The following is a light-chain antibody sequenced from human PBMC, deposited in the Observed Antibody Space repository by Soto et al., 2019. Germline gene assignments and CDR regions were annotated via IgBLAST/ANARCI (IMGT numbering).Light chain of an antibody. CDR3: QPYNNWWP. CDR1: ESVSSN. V-gene: IGKV3-15*01. CDR2: GAS. J-gene: IGKJ1*01. Sequence: IGMRQAPVTLSMAPGERATLSCRAGESVSSNLAWYQQKPGQAPRLLIYGASTRATGIPARFTGSGSGTEFTLTISSLQFDDSAVYYCQPYNNWWPFGQGTKVDI.